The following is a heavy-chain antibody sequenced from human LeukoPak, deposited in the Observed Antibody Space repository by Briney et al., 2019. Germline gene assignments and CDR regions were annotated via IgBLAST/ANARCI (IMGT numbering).Heavy chain of an antibody. V-gene: IGHV3-73*01. J-gene: IGHJ4*02. CDR3: ARLGYSANSAVDY. Sequence: GGSLRLSCAASGFTFSGSTIFWARQASRKGLEWVGRIRTKPNNYATSYVASVKGRFTISRDDSKNTAYLQMKSLKTEDTAVYYCARLGYSANSAVDYWGQGTLVTVSS. D-gene: IGHD4-23*01. CDR1: GFTFSGST. CDR2: IRTKPNNYAT.